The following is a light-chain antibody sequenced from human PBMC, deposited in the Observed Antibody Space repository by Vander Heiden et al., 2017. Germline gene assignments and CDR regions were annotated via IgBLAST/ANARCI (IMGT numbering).Light chain of an antibody. J-gene: IGKJ2*01. Sequence: EIVLTQSPATLSLSPGERATLSCRASQSVSTYLAWYQQNPGQAPRLLIYDASNRATGIPARFSGSGSGTDFTLTISSLEPEDFAVYYWQQRSNWYTFGQGTKLEIK. CDR3: QQRSNWYT. CDR2: DAS. V-gene: IGKV3-11*01. CDR1: QSVSTY.